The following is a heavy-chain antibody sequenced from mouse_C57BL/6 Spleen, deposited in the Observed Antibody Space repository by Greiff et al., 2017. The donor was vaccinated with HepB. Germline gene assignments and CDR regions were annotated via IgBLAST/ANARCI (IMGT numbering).Heavy chain of an antibody. Sequence: QVQLKESGPGLVQPSQSLSITCTVSGFSLTSYGVHWVRQSPGKGLEWLGVIWSGGSTDYNAAFISRLSISKDNSKSQVFFKMNSLQADDTAIYYCARRDYDGYYGYAMDYWGQGTSVTVSS. D-gene: IGHD2-3*01. CDR1: GFSLTSYG. CDR2: IWSGGST. J-gene: IGHJ4*01. V-gene: IGHV2-2*01. CDR3: ARRDYDGYYGYAMDY.